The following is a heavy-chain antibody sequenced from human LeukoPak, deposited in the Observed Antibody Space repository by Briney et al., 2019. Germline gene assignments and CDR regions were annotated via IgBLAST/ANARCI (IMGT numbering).Heavy chain of an antibody. CDR3: ARDGVVGPTTV. CDR2: FFYSGST. CDR1: GASISTYY. J-gene: IGHJ4*02. V-gene: IGHV4-59*01. Sequence: SETLSLTCTVSGASISTYYWSWIRQPPGKGLEWIGYFFYSGSTDYNPSLKSRVTISVDTSKNQFSLKLNSVTAADTAVYYCARDGVVGPTTVWGQGTLVTVPS. D-gene: IGHD1-26*01.